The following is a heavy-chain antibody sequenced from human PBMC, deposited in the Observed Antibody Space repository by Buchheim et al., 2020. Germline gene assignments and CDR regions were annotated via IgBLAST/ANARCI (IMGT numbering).Heavy chain of an antibody. D-gene: IGHD1-26*01. Sequence: QVQLVESGGGVVQPGRSLRLSCAASGFTFSSYGMHWVRQAPGKGLEWVAVIWYDGSNKYYADSVKGRFTISRDNSKNTMYLQMNSLRAEDTAVYYCARVNVDILVVGAFDYWGQGTL. CDR3: ARVNVDILVVGAFDY. CDR2: IWYDGSNK. J-gene: IGHJ4*02. CDR1: GFTFSSYG. V-gene: IGHV3-33*01.